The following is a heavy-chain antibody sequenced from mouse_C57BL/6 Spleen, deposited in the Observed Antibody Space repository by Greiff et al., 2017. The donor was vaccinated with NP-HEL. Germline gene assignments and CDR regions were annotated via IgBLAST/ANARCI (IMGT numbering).Heavy chain of an antibody. CDR1: GFTFNTYA. CDR2: IRSKSSNYAT. CDR3: VRGGYYDGGYYYAMDY. J-gene: IGHJ4*01. V-gene: IGHV10-3*01. D-gene: IGHD1-1*01. Sequence: EVKLEESGGGLVQPKGSLKLSCAASGFTFNTYAMHWVRQAPGKGLEWVARIRSKSSNYATYYADSVKDRFTISRDDSQSMLYLQMNNLKTEDTAMYYCVRGGYYDGGYYYAMDYWGQGTSVTVSS.